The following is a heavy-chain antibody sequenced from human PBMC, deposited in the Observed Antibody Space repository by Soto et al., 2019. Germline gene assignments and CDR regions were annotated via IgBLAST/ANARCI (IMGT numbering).Heavy chain of an antibody. Sequence: QVQLVQSGAEVKKPGASVKVSCKASGYTFTSYDINWVRQATGQGLEWMGWMNPNSGNTGYAQKFQGRVTMTRNTSISTAYMELSSLRSEDTAVYYCARRDYIWGSYRPDFDYWGQGTLVTVSS. CDR2: MNPNSGNT. D-gene: IGHD3-16*02. CDR3: ARRDYIWGSYRPDFDY. V-gene: IGHV1-8*01. J-gene: IGHJ4*02. CDR1: GYTFTSYD.